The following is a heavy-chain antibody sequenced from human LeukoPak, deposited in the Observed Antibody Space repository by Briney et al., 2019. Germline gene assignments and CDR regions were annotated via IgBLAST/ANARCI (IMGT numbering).Heavy chain of an antibody. J-gene: IGHJ4*02. V-gene: IGHV3-30*18. Sequence: GGSLRLSCAASGFTFSDYYMSWIRQAPGKGLEWVAVISYDGSNKYYADSVKGRFTISRDNSKNTLYLQMNSLRAEDTAVYYCAKGYYVFDYRGQGTLVTVSS. CDR3: AKGYYVFDY. CDR2: ISYDGSNK. D-gene: IGHD1-26*01. CDR1: GFTFSDYY.